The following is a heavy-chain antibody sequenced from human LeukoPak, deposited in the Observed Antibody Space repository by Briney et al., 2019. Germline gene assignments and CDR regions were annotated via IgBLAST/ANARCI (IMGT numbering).Heavy chain of an antibody. V-gene: IGHV1-18*01. J-gene: IGHJ4*02. Sequence: ASVTVSYKPSVYTFNNFAISWVLQAPGQGLEGIGCISAYNDNKNYVQKFQGKVTMPTDTYTKEPFIQLRNLSYDDTSVLYCARAYFSGDYVSFYYWGQGTVVIVSA. CDR3: ARAYFSGDYVSFYY. CDR1: VYTFNNFA. CDR2: ISAYNDNK. D-gene: IGHD4-17*01.